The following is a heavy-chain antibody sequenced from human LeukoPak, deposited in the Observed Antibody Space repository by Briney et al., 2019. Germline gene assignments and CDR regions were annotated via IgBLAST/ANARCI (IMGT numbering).Heavy chain of an antibody. D-gene: IGHD3-16*01. Sequence: GSLRLSCAASGFPFSSHDMHWVRQAPGKTLEWVSVIGADGDIYYSVSVKGRFTISRENAKNSLYLQMNSLRAGDTAVYYCTRARNGGSFDPWGQGTLVTVSS. V-gene: IGHV3-13*01. J-gene: IGHJ5*02. CDR3: TRARNGGSFDP. CDR1: GFPFSSHD. CDR2: IGADGDI.